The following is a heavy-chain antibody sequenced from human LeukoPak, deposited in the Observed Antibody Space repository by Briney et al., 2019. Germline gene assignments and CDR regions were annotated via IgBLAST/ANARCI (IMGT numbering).Heavy chain of an antibody. CDR2: INPNSGGT. CDR1: GYTFTGYY. Sequence: RASVKVSCKASGYTFTGYYMHWVRQAPGQGLEWMGWINPNSGGTNYAQKFQGRVTMTRDTSISTAYMELSRLRSDDTAVYYCARDSSIAAAAADYYYYYGMDVWGQGTTVTVSS. D-gene: IGHD6-13*01. CDR3: ARDSSIAAAAADYYYYYGMDV. J-gene: IGHJ6*02. V-gene: IGHV1-2*02.